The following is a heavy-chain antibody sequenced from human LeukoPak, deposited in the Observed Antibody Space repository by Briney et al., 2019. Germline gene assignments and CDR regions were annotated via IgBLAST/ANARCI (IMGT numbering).Heavy chain of an antibody. CDR2: ISGSGGST. Sequence: GGSLRLSCAASGFTFSSYAMSWVRQAPGKGLEWVSAISGSGGSTFYADSVKGRFTISRDNSKNTLYLQMNSLRAEDTAVYYCARQKTTVTTAYFDYWGQGTLVTVSS. D-gene: IGHD4-17*01. V-gene: IGHV3-23*01. CDR3: ARQKTTVTTAYFDY. CDR1: GFTFSSYA. J-gene: IGHJ4*02.